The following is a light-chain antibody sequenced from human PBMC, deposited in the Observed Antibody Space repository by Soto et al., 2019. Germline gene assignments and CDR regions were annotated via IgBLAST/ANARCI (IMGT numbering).Light chain of an antibody. J-gene: IGKJ3*01. CDR3: QQRSTWPFT. CDR1: QSVSRY. Sequence: EIALTQSPATLSLSPGERATLSCRARQSVSRYLAWYKQRPGQAHRLLIHGASNRANGIPARFSGSASGTDFTLTISSLEPEDFAVYYCQQRSTWPFTFGPGNKVDIK. CDR2: GAS. V-gene: IGKV3-11*01.